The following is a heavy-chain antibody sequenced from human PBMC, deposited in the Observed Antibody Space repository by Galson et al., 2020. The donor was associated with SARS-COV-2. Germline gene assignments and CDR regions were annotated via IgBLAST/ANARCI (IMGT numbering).Heavy chain of an antibody. Sequence: SGPTLVKPTQTLTLTCTFSGFSLSTSGMRVSWIRQPPGKALEWLARIDWDDDKFYSTSLKTRLTISKDTSKNQVVLTMTNMDPVDTATYYCAREYYDILTGYYKSLDYWGQGTLVTVSS. CDR1: GFSLSTSGMR. J-gene: IGHJ4*02. CDR2: IDWDDDK. CDR3: AREYYDILTGYYKSLDY. V-gene: IGHV2-70*04. D-gene: IGHD3-9*01.